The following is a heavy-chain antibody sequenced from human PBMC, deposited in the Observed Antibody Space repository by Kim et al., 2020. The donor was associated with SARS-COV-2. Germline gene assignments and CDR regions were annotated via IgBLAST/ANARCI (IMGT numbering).Heavy chain of an antibody. CDR3: ARSNLWFGEFVD. V-gene: IGHV3-30*04. Sequence: GGSLRLSCAASGFTFSSYAMHWVRQAPGKGLEWVAVISYDGSNKYYADSVKGRFTISRDNSKNTLYLQMNSLRAEDTAVYYCARSNLWFGEFVDWGQGTLVTVSS. CDR1: GFTFSSYA. D-gene: IGHD3-10*01. CDR2: ISYDGSNK. J-gene: IGHJ4*02.